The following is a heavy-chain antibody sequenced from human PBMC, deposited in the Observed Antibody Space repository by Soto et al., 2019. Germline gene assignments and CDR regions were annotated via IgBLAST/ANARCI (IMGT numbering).Heavy chain of an antibody. V-gene: IGHV3-7*01. CDR3: ARVPPRLDS. CDR1: AFTFSPYY. Sequence: GPLRFSGPAYAFTFSPYYLNWVRQAPGKWLEWVAYINSDGSERKYVDSVTGRFTISRDNAKNSLYLQMNSLRVEGTAVYYCARVPPRLDSWGQGALVTVSS. CDR2: INSDGSER. J-gene: IGHJ5*01.